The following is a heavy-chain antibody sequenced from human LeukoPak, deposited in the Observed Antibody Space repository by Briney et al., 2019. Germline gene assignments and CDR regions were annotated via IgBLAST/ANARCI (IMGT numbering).Heavy chain of an antibody. V-gene: IGHV3-21*01. CDR3: VRDGGRLTDAFDI. D-gene: IGHD3-3*01. J-gene: IGHJ3*02. Sequence: GGAPRHSCAASGGTVSTNSMNGGRRAPGEGLEECICISSSSSYIYYADSVKGRFTISIDNAKNSLYLQMNSLRAEDTAVYYCVRDGGRLTDAFDIWGQGTMVAVSS. CDR1: GGTVSTNS. CDR2: ISSSSSYI.